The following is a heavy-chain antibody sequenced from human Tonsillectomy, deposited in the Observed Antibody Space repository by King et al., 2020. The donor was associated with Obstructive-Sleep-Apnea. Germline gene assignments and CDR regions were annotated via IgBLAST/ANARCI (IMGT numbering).Heavy chain of an antibody. J-gene: IGHJ4*02. Sequence: QLVQSGAEVKKPGESLRISCKGSGYSFTSYWISWVRQMPGKGLEWMGRIDPSDSYTNYSPSFQGHVTISADKSINTAYLQWSSLKASDTAIYYCARSRGYCSSTTCYMADYWGQGTLVTVSS. CDR3: ARSRGYCSSTTCYMADY. D-gene: IGHD2-2*01. V-gene: IGHV5-10-1*03. CDR2: IDPSDSYT. CDR1: GYSFTSYW.